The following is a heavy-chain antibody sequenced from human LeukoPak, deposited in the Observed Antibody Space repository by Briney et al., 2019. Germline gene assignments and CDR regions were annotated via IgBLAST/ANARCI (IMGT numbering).Heavy chain of an antibody. CDR3: AKDLHGGTFDP. CDR1: GFTFSSYG. J-gene: IGHJ5*02. D-gene: IGHD4-23*01. Sequence: GGSLRLSCAASGFTFSSYGMHWVRQAPGKGLEWVAVISYDGSNKYYADSVMGRFTISRDNSKNTLYLQMNSLRAEDTAVYYCAKDLHGGTFDPWGQGTLVTVSS. V-gene: IGHV3-30*18. CDR2: ISYDGSNK.